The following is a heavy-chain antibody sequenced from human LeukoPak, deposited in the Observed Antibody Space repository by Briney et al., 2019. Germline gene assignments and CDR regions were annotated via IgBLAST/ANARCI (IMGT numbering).Heavy chain of an antibody. CDR1: GYTFTSYY. CDR2: INHSGGST. Sequence: ASVKVSCKASGYTFTSYYMHWVRQAPGQGLEWMGIINHSGGSTSYAQKFQGRVTMTRDTSTSTVYMELSSLRSEDTAVYYCARGSFWSGYYMVTDYWGQGTLVTVSS. J-gene: IGHJ4*02. D-gene: IGHD3-3*01. CDR3: ARGSFWSGYYMVTDY. V-gene: IGHV1-46*03.